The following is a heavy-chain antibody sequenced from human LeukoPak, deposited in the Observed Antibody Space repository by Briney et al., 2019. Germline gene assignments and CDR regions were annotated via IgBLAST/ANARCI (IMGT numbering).Heavy chain of an antibody. J-gene: IGHJ4*02. D-gene: IGHD1-26*01. Sequence: GGSLSLPCAASGFPFTSYAMSWVRQAPGKGLEWVSAISSSGGSTYYADSVKGRFTISRDNSKNTLYLQMNSLRAEDTAVYYCAKEYGVGATDFDYWGQGTLVTVSS. V-gene: IGHV3-23*01. CDR1: GFPFTSYA. CDR3: AKEYGVGATDFDY. CDR2: ISSSGGST.